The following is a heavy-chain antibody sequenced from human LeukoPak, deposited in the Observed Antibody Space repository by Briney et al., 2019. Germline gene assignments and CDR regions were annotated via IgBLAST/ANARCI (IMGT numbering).Heavy chain of an antibody. CDR2: IYYSGST. CDR1: GDSISISNYY. Sequence: PSETLSLTCTVSGDSISISNYYWGWIRQPPGKGLEWIGSIYYSGSTYYNPSLKSRVTISVDTSKNQFSLKLSSVTAADTAVYYCARQGGSVLHYSDYWGQGTLVTVSS. D-gene: IGHD5-12*01. V-gene: IGHV4-39*01. CDR3: ARQGGSVLHYSDY. J-gene: IGHJ4*02.